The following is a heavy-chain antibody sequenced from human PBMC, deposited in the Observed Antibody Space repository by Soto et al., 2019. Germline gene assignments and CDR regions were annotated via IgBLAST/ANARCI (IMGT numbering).Heavy chain of an antibody. D-gene: IGHD1-7*01. Sequence: ASAKVSCKAAGTVFRSRFSLVLQAPGQGLEWMGWISASDGSTNSAQKFRGRISLTTDTSTNTAYLDLLSLTSEDTAVYYCARVLLELWPVDYWGQGTRVTVSS. CDR2: ISASDGST. J-gene: IGHJ4*02. V-gene: IGHV1-18*01. CDR1: GTVFRSR. CDR3: ARVLLELWPVDY.